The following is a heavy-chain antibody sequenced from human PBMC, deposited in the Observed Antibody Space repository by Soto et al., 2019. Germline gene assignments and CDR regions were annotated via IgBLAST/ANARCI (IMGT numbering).Heavy chain of an antibody. D-gene: IGHD6-19*01. J-gene: IGHJ6*02. CDR1: GYTFTGYY. V-gene: IGHV1-2*04. CDR3: ARARHSSGPYYYYYGIDV. Sequence: QVQLVQSGAEVKKPGASVKVSCKASGYTFTGYYMHWVRQAPGQGLEWMGWINPNSGGTNYAQKFQGWVTMTRDTSISTAYMELSRLRSDDTAVYYCARARHSSGPYYYYYGIDVWGQGTTVTVSS. CDR2: INPNSGGT.